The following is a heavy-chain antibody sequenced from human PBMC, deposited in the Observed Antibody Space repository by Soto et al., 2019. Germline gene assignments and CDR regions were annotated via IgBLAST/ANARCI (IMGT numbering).Heavy chain of an antibody. Sequence: SETLSLTCAVSGGSISSRYWWSWVRQPPGKGLEWIGEVHHSGSTNYNPSLKSRVTISLDTSKNQFSLKLNSVTAADTAMYYCAVYLAGIGGDGNWGQGILVTVSS. D-gene: IGHD3-10*01. CDR1: GGSISSRYW. CDR2: VHHSGST. CDR3: AVYLAGIGGDGN. J-gene: IGHJ4*02. V-gene: IGHV4-4*02.